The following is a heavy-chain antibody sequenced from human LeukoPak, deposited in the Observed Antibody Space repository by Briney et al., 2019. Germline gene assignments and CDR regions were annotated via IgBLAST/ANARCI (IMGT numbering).Heavy chain of an antibody. CDR1: GFTFSDYY. Sequence: GGSLRLSCAASGFTFSDYYRSWIRQAPGKGLEWILYISSSGTTTYYADSVKGRFTISRDNAENSLYLQMNSLRAEDTAVYYCERDQGHYDYYMDVWGQGTTVTVSS. CDR3: ERDQGHYDYYMDV. J-gene: IGHJ6*03. V-gene: IGHV3-11*01. CDR2: ISSSGTTT.